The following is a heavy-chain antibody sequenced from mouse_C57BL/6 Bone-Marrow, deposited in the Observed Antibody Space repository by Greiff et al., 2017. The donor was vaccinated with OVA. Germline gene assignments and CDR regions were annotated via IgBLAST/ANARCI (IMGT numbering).Heavy chain of an antibody. V-gene: IGHV1-80*01. J-gene: IGHJ2*01. CDR3: SRGNGSPYYFDY. CDR1: GYAFSSYW. D-gene: IGHD1-1*01. CDR2: IYPGDGDT. Sequence: VQLQQSGAELVKPGASVKISCKASGYAFSSYWMNWVKQRPGKGLEWIGQIYPGDGDTNYNGKFKGKATLTADKSSSTAYMQLSSLTSEDSAVYFCSRGNGSPYYFDYWGQGTTLTVSS.